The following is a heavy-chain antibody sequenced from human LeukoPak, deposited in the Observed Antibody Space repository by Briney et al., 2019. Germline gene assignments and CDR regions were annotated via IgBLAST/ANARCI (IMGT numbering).Heavy chain of an antibody. J-gene: IGHJ4*02. D-gene: IGHD3-9*01. CDR2: FSWNSGSI. Sequence: LRLPCGASVYTFQDYAMHWFRHSPGKALEGVSCFSWNSGSIGYADSVKGRFPIPRDNPKNALYVHENSRSAENTPLYFFAKDMGYFDWLGIFDYWGQGTLVTVSS. CDR3: AKDMGYFDWLGIFDY. CDR1: VYTFQDYA. V-gene: IGHV3-9*01.